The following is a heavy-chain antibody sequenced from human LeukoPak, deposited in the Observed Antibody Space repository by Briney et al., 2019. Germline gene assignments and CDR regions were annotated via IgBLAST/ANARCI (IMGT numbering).Heavy chain of an antibody. V-gene: IGHV1-46*01. CDR2: INPSGGST. Sequence: ASVKVSCKASGHTFTSYNMHWVRQAPGEGLEWMGIINPSGGSTTYAQNFQGRVTMTRDTSTSTVYMELSSLRSEDTAVYYCARASGYSDYFSSRIGWFDPWGQGTLVTVSS. CDR3: ARASGYSDYFSSRIGWFDP. CDR1: GHTFTSYN. D-gene: IGHD3-16*01. J-gene: IGHJ5*02.